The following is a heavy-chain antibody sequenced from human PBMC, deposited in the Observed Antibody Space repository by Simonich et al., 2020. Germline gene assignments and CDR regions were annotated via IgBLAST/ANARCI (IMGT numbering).Heavy chain of an antibody. CDR1: GFTFSSYW. Sequence: EVQLVESGGGLVQPGGSLRLSCAASGFTFSSYWMHWVREDPGKALVRVTRIKSDGDSTRNADSGKGRVTISRGNAKNTLYLQINSLRAEDTAVYYCARDLLERGLYYNFWSGFSGFYNWFDPWGQGTLVTVSS. D-gene: IGHD3-3*01. J-gene: IGHJ5*02. CDR3: ARDLLERGLYYNFWSGFSGFYNWFDP. V-gene: IGHV3-74*01. CDR2: IKSDGDST.